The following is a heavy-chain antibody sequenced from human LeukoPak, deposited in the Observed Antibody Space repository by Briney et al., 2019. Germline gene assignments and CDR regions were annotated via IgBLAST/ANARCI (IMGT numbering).Heavy chain of an antibody. J-gene: IGHJ6*03. Sequence: SETLSLTCTVSGGSISSYYWSWIRQPAGKGLEWIGYIYYSGSTNYNPSLKNRVTISVDTSKNQFSLKLSSVTAADTAVYYCARVGSSWPYYYYYMDVWGKGTTVTVSS. CDR3: ARVGSSWPYYYYYMDV. V-gene: IGHV4-59*01. CDR2: IYYSGST. D-gene: IGHD6-13*01. CDR1: GGSISSYY.